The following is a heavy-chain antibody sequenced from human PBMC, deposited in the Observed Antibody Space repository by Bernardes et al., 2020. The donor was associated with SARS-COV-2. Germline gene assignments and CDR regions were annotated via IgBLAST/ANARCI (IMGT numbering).Heavy chain of an antibody. CDR1: EMSISNFW. Sequence: GSLRLSCAVYEMSISNFWMSWVRQGPGKGLEWVAKIKKDGTVRDYVDTVKGRFSISRDNTRNQVYLQMNALRVEDTGTYYCRIGHYADLWGQGTLITVTS. CDR2: IKKDGTVR. J-gene: IGHJ5*02. CDR3: RIGHYADL. D-gene: IGHD4-17*01. V-gene: IGHV3-7*01.